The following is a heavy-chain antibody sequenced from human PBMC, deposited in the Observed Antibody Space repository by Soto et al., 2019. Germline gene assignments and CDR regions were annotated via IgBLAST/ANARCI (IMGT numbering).Heavy chain of an antibody. CDR3: ARDGYCSSTSCYKGLYYYYYGMDV. CDR2: ISYDGSNK. V-gene: IGHV3-30-3*01. D-gene: IGHD2-2*02. J-gene: IGHJ6*02. CDR1: GFTFSSYA. Sequence: GGSLRLSCAASGFTFSSYAMHWVRQAPGKGLEWVAVISYDGSNKCYADSVKGRFTISRDNSKNTLYLQMNSLRAEDTAVYYCARDGYCSSTSCYKGLYYYYYGMDVWGQGTTVTVSS.